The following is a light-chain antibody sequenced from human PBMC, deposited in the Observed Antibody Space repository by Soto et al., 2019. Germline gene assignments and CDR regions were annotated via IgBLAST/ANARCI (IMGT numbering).Light chain of an antibody. Sequence: QMTPTPSPVSSSFGVAATITCXASQGISSWLAWYQQKPGKAPKLLIYAASSLQSGVPSRFSGSGSGTDFTLTISSLQPEDFATYYCQQANSFPITFGQGTRLEIK. J-gene: IGKJ5*01. CDR1: QGISSW. CDR2: AAS. V-gene: IGKV1-12*01. CDR3: QQANSFPIT.